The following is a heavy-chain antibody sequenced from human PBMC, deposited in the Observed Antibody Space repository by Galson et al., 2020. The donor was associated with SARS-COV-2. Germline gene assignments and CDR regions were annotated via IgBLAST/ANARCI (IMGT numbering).Heavy chain of an antibody. J-gene: IGHJ4*02. CDR1: RVRIRIRY. D-gene: IGHD3-10*01. CDR2: IHPTGNT. V-gene: IGHV3-53*01. Sequence: GPSMKHPDTPSRVRIRIRYISRVSQTPGTRREWIPLIHPTGNTFYADSVKGRFTVSRDNSRNTLCLQMNSLRAEDTAVYYCLREGETINQDYWGQGTLVTFSS. CDR3: LREGETINQDY.